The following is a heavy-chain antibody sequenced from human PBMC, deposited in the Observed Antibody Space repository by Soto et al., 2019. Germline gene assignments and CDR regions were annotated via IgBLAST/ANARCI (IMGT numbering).Heavy chain of an antibody. CDR2: IIPIFGTA. Sequence: QVQLVQSGAEVKKPGSSVKVSCKASGGTFSSYAISWVRQAPGQGLEWMGGIIPIFGTANYAQKFQGRVTITADESTSTAYMELRSLRSEDTAVYYCYHSSSSYYGMDVWGQGTTVTVSS. CDR1: GGTFSSYA. V-gene: IGHV1-69*12. J-gene: IGHJ6*02. CDR3: YHSSSSYYGMDV. D-gene: IGHD6-13*01.